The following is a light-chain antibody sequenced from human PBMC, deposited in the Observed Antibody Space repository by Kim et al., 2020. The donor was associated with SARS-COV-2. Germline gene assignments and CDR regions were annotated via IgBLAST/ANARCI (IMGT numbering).Light chain of an antibody. V-gene: IGKV1-39*01. CDR1: QSISNF. J-gene: IGKJ2*01. CDR3: QQSYSTPYT. Sequence: DIQMTQSPSSLSACVGDRVTITCRASQSISNFLDWFQQKPGKAPKLLIYAASSLQSGVPSRFSGSGSGTDFTLTISSLQPEDFATYYCQQSYSTPYTFGQETKLEI. CDR2: AAS.